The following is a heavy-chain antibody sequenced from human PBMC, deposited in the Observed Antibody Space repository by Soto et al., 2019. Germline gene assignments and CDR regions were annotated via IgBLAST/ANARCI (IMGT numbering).Heavy chain of an antibody. V-gene: IGHV4-34*01. J-gene: IGHJ4*02. CDR1: GESLSGYY. CDR2: INHSGGT. Sequence: QVQLQQWGAGLLKPSETLSLTCAVYGESLSGYYWCWIRQTPGKGLEWIGEINHSGGTDYNPSLKSRVTISSDTSKNQLSLRVNSVTAADTAVYYCAGRNGYYSGIDYWGQGTLVTVSS. CDR3: AGRNGYYSGIDY. D-gene: IGHD3-22*01.